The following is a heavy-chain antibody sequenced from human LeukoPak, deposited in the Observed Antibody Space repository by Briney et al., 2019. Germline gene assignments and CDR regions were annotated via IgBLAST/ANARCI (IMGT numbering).Heavy chain of an antibody. V-gene: IGHV3-43*02. J-gene: IGHJ5*02. D-gene: IGHD5-24*01. Sequence: GGSLRLSCAASGFTFDDYAMHWVRQAPGKGLEWVSLISGDGGSTYYADSVKGRFTISRDNSKNSLYLQMNSLRTEDTALYYCAKNGYNFHRIQYNWLDPWGQGTLVTVSS. CDR3: AKNGYNFHRIQYNWLDP. CDR1: GFTFDDYA. CDR2: ISGDGGST.